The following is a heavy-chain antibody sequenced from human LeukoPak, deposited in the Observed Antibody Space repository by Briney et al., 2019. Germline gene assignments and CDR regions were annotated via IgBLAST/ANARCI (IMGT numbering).Heavy chain of an antibody. CDR3: AKDLTPLRGYYDSSGYYSRLDY. Sequence: PGRSLRLSCAASAASGFTFSSYAFHWVRQAPGKGLEWVAVISYDGNNKYYADSVRGRFTISRDNSKSTLYLQMNSLRAEDTAVYYCAKDLTPLRGYYDSSGYYSRLDYWGQGTLVTVSS. J-gene: IGHJ4*02. V-gene: IGHV3-30-3*01. CDR1: GFTFSSYA. CDR2: ISYDGNNK. D-gene: IGHD3-22*01.